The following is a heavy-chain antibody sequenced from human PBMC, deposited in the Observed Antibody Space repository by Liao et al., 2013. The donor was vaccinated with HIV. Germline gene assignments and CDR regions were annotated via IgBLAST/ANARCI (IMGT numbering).Heavy chain of an antibody. CDR1: GGSIRSYY. Sequence: QVQLQESGPGLVKPSETLSLTCTVSGGSIRSYYWSWIRQPAGKGLEWIGRISRTGSADYSPSLKRRVTMSIDTSKSQFSLQLKSVTRADTAVYFCARDHYDFGVHYYYYYMDVWGKGTTVTVSS. CDR3: ARDHYDFGVHYYYYYMDV. D-gene: IGHD3-3*01. J-gene: IGHJ6*03. V-gene: IGHV4-4*07. CDR2: ISRTGSA.